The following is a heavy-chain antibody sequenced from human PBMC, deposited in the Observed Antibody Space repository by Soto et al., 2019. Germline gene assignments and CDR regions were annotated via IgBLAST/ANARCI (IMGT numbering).Heavy chain of an antibody. J-gene: IGHJ4*01. V-gene: IGHV3-23*01. Sequence: PGGSLRLSCAASGFTFSSYAMSWVRQAPGKGLEWVSAISGSGGSTYYADSVKGRFTISRDNSKNTLYLQMNSLRAEDTAVYYCAKDYCSGGSCYNPPLDFDYWGQGTLVTVSS. D-gene: IGHD2-15*01. CDR3: AKDYCSGGSCYNPPLDFDY. CDR2: ISGSGGST. CDR1: GFTFSSYA.